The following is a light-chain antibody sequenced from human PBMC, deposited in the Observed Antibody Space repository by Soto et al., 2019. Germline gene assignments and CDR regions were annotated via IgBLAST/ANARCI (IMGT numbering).Light chain of an antibody. CDR2: GVS. CDR1: QSISADY. V-gene: IGKV3-20*01. Sequence: EIVLTQSPGTLSMPPGERATLSCRASQSISADYLAWYQQTPGQAPRLLIYGVSNRATGIPDRFSGSGSGTHFTLTISRLEPEDFAVYYCQQYARSPRTFGQGTKVDIK. J-gene: IGKJ1*01. CDR3: QQYARSPRT.